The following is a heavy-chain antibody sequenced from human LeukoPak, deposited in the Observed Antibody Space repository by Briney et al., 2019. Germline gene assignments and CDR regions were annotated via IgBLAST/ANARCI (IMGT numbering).Heavy chain of an antibody. V-gene: IGHV4-61*01. Sequence: SETLSLTCTVSGGSVSSGSYYWSWIRQPPGKGLEWIGYIYYSGSTNYNPSLKSRVTISVDTSKNQFSLKLRSVTAADTAMYYCARYYSGYDYYDYWGQGTLVTVSA. CDR3: ARYYSGYDYYDY. CDR2: IYYSGST. CDR1: GGSVSSGSYY. D-gene: IGHD5-12*01. J-gene: IGHJ4*02.